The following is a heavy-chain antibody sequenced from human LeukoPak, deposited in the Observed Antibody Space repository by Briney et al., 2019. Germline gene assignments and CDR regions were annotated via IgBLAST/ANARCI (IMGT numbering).Heavy chain of an antibody. V-gene: IGHV3-53*01. J-gene: IGHJ4*02. CDR2: IYSGGST. CDR3: ARALSDCSSTSCWAGYFDY. Sequence: GGSLRLSCAASGFTVSSNYMSWVRQAPGKGLEWVSVIYSGGSTYYADSVKGRFTISRDNSKNTLYLQMNSLRAEDTAVYCCARALSDCSSTSCWAGYFDYWGQGTLVTVSS. CDR1: GFTVSSNY. D-gene: IGHD2-2*01.